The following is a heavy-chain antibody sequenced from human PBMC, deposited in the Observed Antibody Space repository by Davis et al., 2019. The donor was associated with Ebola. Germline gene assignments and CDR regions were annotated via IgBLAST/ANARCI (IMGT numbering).Heavy chain of an antibody. CDR3: ARGRRYSYGPPRY. J-gene: IGHJ4*02. D-gene: IGHD5-18*01. V-gene: IGHV4-34*01. CDR2: INHSGST. Sequence: SETLSLTCAVYSGSFSGYYWSWIRQLPGKGLEWIGEINHSGSTNYNPSLKSRVTISEDTSKNQFSLKLSSVTAADTAVYYCARGRRYSYGPPRYWGQGTLVTVSS. CDR1: SGSFSGYY.